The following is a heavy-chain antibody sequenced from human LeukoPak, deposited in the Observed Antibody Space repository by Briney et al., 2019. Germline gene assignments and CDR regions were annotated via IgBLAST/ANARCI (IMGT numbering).Heavy chain of an antibody. J-gene: IGHJ4*02. V-gene: IGHV1-18*01. D-gene: IGHD4-23*01. CDR3: ARWITTVVTHSYFDY. CDR2: ISAYNGNT. Sequence: ASVKVSCKASGYTFTSYGISWVRQAPGQGLEWMGWISAYNGNTNYAQKFQGRVTMTRDTSISTAYMELSRLRSDDTAVYYCARWITTVVTHSYFDYWGQGTLVTVSS. CDR1: GYTFTSYG.